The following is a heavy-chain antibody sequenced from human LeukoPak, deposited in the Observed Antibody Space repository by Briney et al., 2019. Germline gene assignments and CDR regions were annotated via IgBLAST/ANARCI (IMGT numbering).Heavy chain of an antibody. CDR2: MFYSGHT. CDR1: GGSISSYY. V-gene: IGHV4-59*01. Sequence: PSETLSLTCTVSGGSISSYYWSWIRQPPGKGLEWIGYMFYSGHTSYNASLKSRVTISVDTSKNQFSLKLSSVTAADTAVYYCARGTVTTPYFFDYWGQGTLVTVSS. D-gene: IGHD4-17*01. J-gene: IGHJ4*02. CDR3: ARGTVTTPYFFDY.